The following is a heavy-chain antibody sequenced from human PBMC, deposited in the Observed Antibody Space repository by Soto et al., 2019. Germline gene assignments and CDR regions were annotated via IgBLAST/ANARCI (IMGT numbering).Heavy chain of an antibody. D-gene: IGHD3-10*01. Sequence: PSETLSLTCAVSGGSISGSYYYWGWLRQSPGKGPEWIGSVIYTGFTSYNPSLKSRVTISVDTSKNQFSLKLSSVTAADTAVYYCARVAGYIRGVIIANDDWGQGTLVTVSS. CDR3: ARVAGYIRGVIIANDD. V-gene: IGHV4-39*07. CDR2: VIYTGFT. J-gene: IGHJ4*02. CDR1: GGSISGSYYY.